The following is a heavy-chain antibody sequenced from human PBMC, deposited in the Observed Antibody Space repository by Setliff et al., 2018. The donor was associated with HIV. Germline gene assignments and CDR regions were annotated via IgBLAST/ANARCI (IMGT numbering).Heavy chain of an antibody. V-gene: IGHV1-46*01. CDR2: INPSGDVI. J-gene: IGHJ6*02. CDR3: ARVGYCSSTNCYWGRPSYGMGV. Sequence: ASVKVSCKASGYTSTSFSLHWVRQAPGQGLEWMGIINPSGDVIRYAQKFQGRVTITTDESTNTAYMELGSLRSEDTAVYYCARVGYCSSTNCYWGRPSYGMGVWGQGTTVTV. CDR1: GYTSTSFS. D-gene: IGHD2-2*01.